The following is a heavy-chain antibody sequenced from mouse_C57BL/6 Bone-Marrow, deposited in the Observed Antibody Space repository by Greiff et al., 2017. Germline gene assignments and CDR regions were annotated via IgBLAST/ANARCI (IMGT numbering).Heavy chain of an antibody. V-gene: IGHV1-55*01. D-gene: IGHD2-4*01. Sequence: VQLQQPGAELVKPGASVKMSCKASGYTFTSYWITWVKQRPGQGLEWIGDIYPGSGSTNYNEKFKSKATLTVDTSSSTAYMQLSSLTSEDSAVYYCARYDYDEGGFWYAMDYWGQGTSVTVSS. J-gene: IGHJ4*01. CDR3: ARYDYDEGGFWYAMDY. CDR1: GYTFTSYW. CDR2: IYPGSGST.